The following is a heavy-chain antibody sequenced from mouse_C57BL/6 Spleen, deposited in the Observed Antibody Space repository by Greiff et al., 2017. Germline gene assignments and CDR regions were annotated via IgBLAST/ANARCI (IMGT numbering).Heavy chain of an antibody. CDR3: ATITTVVEGADYYAMDY. CDR1: GYTFTDYY. Sequence: VQLQQSGPVLVKPGASVKMSCKASGYTFTDYYMNWVKQSHGKSLEWIGVINPYNGGTSYNQKFKGKATLTVDKSSSTAYMELNSLTSEDSAVYYCATITTVVEGADYYAMDYWGQGTSVTVSS. CDR2: INPYNGGT. D-gene: IGHD1-1*01. V-gene: IGHV1-19*01. J-gene: IGHJ4*01.